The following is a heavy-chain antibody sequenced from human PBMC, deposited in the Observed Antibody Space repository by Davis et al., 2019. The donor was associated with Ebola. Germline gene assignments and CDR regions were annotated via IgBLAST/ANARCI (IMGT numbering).Heavy chain of an antibody. V-gene: IGHV1-46*01. Sequence: ASVKVSCKASGGTFSSYAISWVRQAPGQGLEWMGIINPSGGSTSYAQKFQGRVTMTRDTSTSTVYMELSSLRSEDTAVYYCARGRYNWNYWGQGTLVTVSS. CDR3: ARGRYNWNY. CDR1: GGTFSSYA. D-gene: IGHD1-20*01. CDR2: INPSGGST. J-gene: IGHJ4*02.